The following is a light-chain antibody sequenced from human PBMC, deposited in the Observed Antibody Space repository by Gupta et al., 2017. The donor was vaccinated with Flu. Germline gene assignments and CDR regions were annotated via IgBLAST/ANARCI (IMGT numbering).Light chain of an antibody. CDR2: AAS. CDR3: QQSYSTPLT. Sequence: GDRVTITCRASQSSSNYVNWYQQKPGKAPKLLIYAASSLQSGVPSRFSGSGSGTDFTLTVSSLQPEDFATYYCQQSYSTPLTFGGGTKVEIK. CDR1: QSSSNY. J-gene: IGKJ4*01. V-gene: IGKV1-39*01.